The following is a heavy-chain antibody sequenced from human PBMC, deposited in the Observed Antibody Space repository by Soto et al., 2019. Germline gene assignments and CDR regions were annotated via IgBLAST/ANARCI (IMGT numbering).Heavy chain of an antibody. CDR2: INPSSGST. D-gene: IGHD3-3*01. V-gene: IGHV1-46*03. Sequence: GASVKVSCKASGYTFTSYYMHWVRQAPGQGLEWMGIINPSSGSTSYAQKSQGRVTMTRDTSTSTVYMELSSLRSEDTAVYYCASSSPGRFFSLWGQGTMVTVSS. CDR3: ASSSPGRFFSL. CDR1: GYTFTSYY. J-gene: IGHJ3*01.